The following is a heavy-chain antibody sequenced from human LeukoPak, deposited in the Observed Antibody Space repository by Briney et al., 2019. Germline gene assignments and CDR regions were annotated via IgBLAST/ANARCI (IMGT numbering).Heavy chain of an antibody. CDR1: GYTFTSYY. Sequence: ASVKVSCKASGYTFTSYYMHWVRQAPGQGLEWMGIINPSGGSTNYAQKLQGRVTMTTDTSTSTAYMDLRSLRSDDTAVYYCARERSGWFFSNWGQGTLVTVSS. V-gene: IGHV1-46*01. D-gene: IGHD6-19*01. J-gene: IGHJ4*02. CDR3: ARERSGWFFSN. CDR2: INPSGGST.